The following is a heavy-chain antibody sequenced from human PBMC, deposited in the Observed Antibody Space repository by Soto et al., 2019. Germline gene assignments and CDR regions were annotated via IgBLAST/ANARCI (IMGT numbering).Heavy chain of an antibody. CDR1: GFTFSSYG. CDR2: ISYDGSNK. Sequence: QVQLVGSGGGVVQPGRSLRLSCAASGFTFSSYGMHWVRQAPGKGLEWVAVISYDGSNKYYADSVKGRFTISRDNSKNTLYLQMNSLSAEDTAVYYCAKARGYCSGGSCYLDYWGQGTLVTVSS. V-gene: IGHV3-30*18. J-gene: IGHJ4*02. CDR3: AKARGYCSGGSCYLDY. D-gene: IGHD2-15*01.